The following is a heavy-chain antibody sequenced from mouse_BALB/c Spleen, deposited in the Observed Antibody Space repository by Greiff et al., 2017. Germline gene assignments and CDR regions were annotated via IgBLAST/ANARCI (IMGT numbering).Heavy chain of an antibody. CDR3: ARCITTVVATGAMDY. D-gene: IGHD1-1*01. CDR2: INPDSSTI. CDR1: GFDFSRYW. Sequence: VQLKESGGGLVQPGGSLKLSCAASGFDFSRYWMSWVRQAPGKGLEWIGEINPDSSTINYTPSLKDKFIISRDNAKNTLYLQMSKVRSEDTALYYCARCITTVVATGAMDYWGQGTSVTVSS. J-gene: IGHJ4*01. V-gene: IGHV4-1*02.